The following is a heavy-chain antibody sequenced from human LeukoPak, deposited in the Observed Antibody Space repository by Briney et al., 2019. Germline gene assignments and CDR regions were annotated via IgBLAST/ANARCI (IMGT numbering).Heavy chain of an antibody. CDR2: FGGSGGST. D-gene: IGHD5-18*01. V-gene: IGHV3-23*01. J-gene: IGHJ4*02. CDR3: VKGGYSYVFDY. CDR1: GFTFSNYA. Sequence: GGSLRLSCAASGFTFSNYAMNWVRQAPGKGLEWVSGFGGSGGSTYYADSVKGRFTISRDNSKNTLYLQMSSLRAEDTAVYYCVKGGYSYVFDYWGQGTLVTVSS.